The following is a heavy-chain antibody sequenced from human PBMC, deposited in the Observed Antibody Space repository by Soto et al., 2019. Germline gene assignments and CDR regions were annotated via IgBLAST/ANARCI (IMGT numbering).Heavy chain of an antibody. J-gene: IGHJ6*02. CDR1: GFTFSSYD. D-gene: IGHD2-15*01. CDR2: IGTAGDT. CDR3: ARVGSGGSPTYYYYGMDV. V-gene: IGHV3-13*01. Sequence: GGSLRLSCAASGFTFSSYDMHWVRQATGKGLEWVSAIGTAGDTYYPGSVKGRFTISRENAKNSLYLQMNSLRAEDTAVYYCARVGSGGSPTYYYYGMDVWGQGTTVTVSS.